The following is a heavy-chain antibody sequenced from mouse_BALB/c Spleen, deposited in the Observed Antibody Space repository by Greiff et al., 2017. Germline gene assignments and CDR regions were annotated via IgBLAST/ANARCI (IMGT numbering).Heavy chain of an antibody. Sequence: QVQLQQSGAELVRPGASVTLSCKASGYTFTDYEMHWVKQTPVHGLEWIGAIDPETGGTAYNQKFKGKATLTADKSSSTAYMELRSLTSEDSAVYYCTREFTTTTRSLYYFDYWGQGTTLTVSS. D-gene: IGHD1-2*01. V-gene: IGHV1-15*01. J-gene: IGHJ2*01. CDR3: TREFTTTTRSLYYFDY. CDR2: IDPETGGT. CDR1: GYTFTDYE.